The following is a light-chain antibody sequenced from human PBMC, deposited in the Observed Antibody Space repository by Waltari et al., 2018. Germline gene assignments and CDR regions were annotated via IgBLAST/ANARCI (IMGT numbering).Light chain of an antibody. CDR2: GAS. CDR3: HQHNSWPPLS. CDR1: QSVSSN. Sequence: EIVMTQSPATLSVSPGERATLSCRASQSVSSNLAWYQQKPGQPPRLLIYGASTRATGVPARFSGSGSGTDFTLTISGLQSEDYAVYFCHQHNSWPPLSFGGGTKVEIK. J-gene: IGKJ4*01. V-gene: IGKV3-15*01.